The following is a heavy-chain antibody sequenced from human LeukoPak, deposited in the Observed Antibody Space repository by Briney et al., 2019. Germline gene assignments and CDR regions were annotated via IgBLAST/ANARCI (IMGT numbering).Heavy chain of an antibody. J-gene: IGHJ4*02. CDR1: VYTFTGYY. V-gene: IGHV1-2*02. D-gene: IGHD1-26*01. CDR2: INPNTDGI. Sequence: GASVKVSCKPSVYTFTGYYIHWVRQAPGQGLEWMGWINPNTDGINYAQKLQGRVTLSRDTSISTAYMELSRLRYDDTAVFYCAREWDLFEYWGEGTLVSVSS. CDR3: AREWDLFEY.